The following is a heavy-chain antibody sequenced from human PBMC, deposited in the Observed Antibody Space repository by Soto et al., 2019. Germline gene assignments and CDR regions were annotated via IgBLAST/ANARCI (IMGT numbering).Heavy chain of an antibody. D-gene: IGHD6-19*01. J-gene: IGHJ6*02. CDR2: IYYSGST. Sequence: SETLSLTCTVSGGSISTYYWSWIRQPPGKGLEWIGYIYYSGSTSYNPSLKSRVTISVDTSKNQFSLKLRSVTAADTAVYYCASDRSNGWDQGYGMDVWGQGTTVTVSS. CDR1: GGSISTYY. V-gene: IGHV4-59*01. CDR3: ASDRSNGWDQGYGMDV.